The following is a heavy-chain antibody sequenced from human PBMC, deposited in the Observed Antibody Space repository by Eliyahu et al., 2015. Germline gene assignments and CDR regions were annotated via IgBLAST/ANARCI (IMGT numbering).Heavy chain of an antibody. Sequence: QVQLVQSGXEVKXPGASVKVSCKASXYPXTSYGISWVRQAPGQGLEWMGWISAYNGNTNYAQKLQGRVTMTTDTSTSTAYMELRSLRSDDTAVYYCASDYGDYYFDYWGQGTLVTVSS. D-gene: IGHD4-17*01. V-gene: IGHV1-18*01. CDR1: XYPXTSYG. CDR3: ASDYGDYYFDY. CDR2: ISAYNGNT. J-gene: IGHJ4*02.